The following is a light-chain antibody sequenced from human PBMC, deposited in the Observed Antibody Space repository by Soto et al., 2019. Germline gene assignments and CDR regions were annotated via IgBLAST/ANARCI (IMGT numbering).Light chain of an antibody. V-gene: IGLV2-23*02. CDR2: EVS. J-gene: IGLJ1*01. CDR1: SSDVGSYNL. CDR3: CSYAGSSPPYV. Sequence: QSALTQPASVSGSPGQSITISGTGSSSDVGSYNLVSWYQQHPGKAPKLMIYEVSKRPSGVSNRFSGSKSGNTASLTISGLQAEDEADYYCCSYAGSSPPYVFGTGTKVTVL.